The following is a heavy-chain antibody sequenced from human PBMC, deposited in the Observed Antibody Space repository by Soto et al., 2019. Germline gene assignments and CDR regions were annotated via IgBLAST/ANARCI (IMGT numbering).Heavy chain of an antibody. CDR2: ISGSGCST. CDR3: AKGERITLIVVVIHAFEI. Sequence: GGSLRRSCAPAAFAFSSYALSWVRQAPGKGLAWFSAISGSGCSTYYADSVKGRFTISRDNSKNTLYLQMNSLRAEYPAVYYYAKGERITLIVVVIHAFEIWGQGTVVTGS. J-gene: IGHJ3*02. V-gene: IGHV3-23*01. CDR1: AFAFSSYA. D-gene: IGHD3-22*01.